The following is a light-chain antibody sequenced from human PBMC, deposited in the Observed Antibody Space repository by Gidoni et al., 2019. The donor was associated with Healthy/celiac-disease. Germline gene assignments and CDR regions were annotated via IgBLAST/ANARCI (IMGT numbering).Light chain of an antibody. CDR1: SGSIASNY. V-gene: IGLV6-57*01. CDR3: QSYDSSNQGV. CDR2: GDN. Sequence: NFLLTHPHSVSESPGKTVTISCTRSSGSIASNYVPWYQQRPGSSPTTVIYGDNQRPSGVPDRFSGSIDSSSNSASLTISGLKTEDEADYYCQSYDSSNQGVFGGGTKLTVL. J-gene: IGLJ3*02.